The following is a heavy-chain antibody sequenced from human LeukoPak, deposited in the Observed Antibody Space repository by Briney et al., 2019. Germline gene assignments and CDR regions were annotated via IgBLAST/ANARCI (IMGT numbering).Heavy chain of an antibody. Sequence: GASVKVSCKASGYTFTGYYMHWVRQAPGQGLEWMGRINPNSGGTNYAQKFQGRVTMTRDTSISTAYMELSRLRSEDTAVYYCASSRGAGTPYYYYYMDVWGKGTTVTVSS. CDR1: GYTFTGYY. CDR3: ASSRGAGTPYYYYYMDV. D-gene: IGHD1-1*01. J-gene: IGHJ6*03. V-gene: IGHV1-2*06. CDR2: INPNSGGT.